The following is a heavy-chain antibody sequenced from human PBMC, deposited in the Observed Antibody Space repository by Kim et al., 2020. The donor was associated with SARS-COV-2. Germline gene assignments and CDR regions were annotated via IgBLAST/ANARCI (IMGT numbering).Heavy chain of an antibody. D-gene: IGHD1-26*01. V-gene: IGHV1-46*01. CDR3: AREREATYYFDY. Sequence: YAQKSQGRVTMTSDTSASTVYMELTSLRSDDTAVYYCAREREATYYFDYWGQGTLVTVSS. J-gene: IGHJ4*02.